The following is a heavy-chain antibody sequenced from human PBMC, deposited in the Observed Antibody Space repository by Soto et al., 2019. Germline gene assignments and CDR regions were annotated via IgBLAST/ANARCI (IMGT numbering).Heavy chain of an antibody. J-gene: IGHJ6*03. CDR2: INPNSGGT. Sequence: ASVKVSCKASGYTFTGYYMHWVRQAPGQGLEWMGWINPNSGGTNYAQKFQGWVTMTRDTSISTAYMELSRLRSDDTAVYYCARERSYYGSGSHDYYMDVWGKGTTVTVSS. D-gene: IGHD3-10*01. V-gene: IGHV1-2*04. CDR1: GYTFTGYY. CDR3: ARERSYYGSGSHDYYMDV.